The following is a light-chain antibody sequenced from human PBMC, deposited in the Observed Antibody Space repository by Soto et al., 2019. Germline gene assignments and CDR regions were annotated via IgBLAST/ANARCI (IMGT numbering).Light chain of an antibody. Sequence: DIQMTQSPSSVSASVGDRVTITCRACQGISSWLAWYQQKPGKAPKVLIYATSRLQSGAPSRFSGSGSGTEFTLTISSLQPDDFATYYCQHYNSYSEAFGQGTKVDIK. J-gene: IGKJ1*01. CDR1: QGISSW. CDR3: QHYNSYSEA. CDR2: ATS. V-gene: IGKV1D-16*01.